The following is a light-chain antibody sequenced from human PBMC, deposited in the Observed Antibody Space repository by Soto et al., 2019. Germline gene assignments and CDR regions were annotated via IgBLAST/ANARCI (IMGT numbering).Light chain of an antibody. CDR1: QDIGSA. CDR2: VAS. CDR3: QQFNGFPLT. V-gene: IGKV1-13*02. J-gene: IGKJ4*01. Sequence: IQLTQSPSSLSASVGDRVTITCRTGQDIGSALAWYQQRPGKAPKLLLYVASNLEAGVPSRFSGSGSGTDFTLTITSPRPEDFATYYCQQFNGFPLTFGGGTKVQIK.